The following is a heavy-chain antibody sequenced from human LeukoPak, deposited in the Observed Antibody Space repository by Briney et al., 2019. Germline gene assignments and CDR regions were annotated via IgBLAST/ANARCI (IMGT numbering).Heavy chain of an antibody. D-gene: IGHD1-1*01. V-gene: IGHV4-39*01. CDR2: IYYSGRT. J-gene: IGHJ3*02. CDR3: ARQVQLECEAFDI. CDR1: GGSISSSSYY. Sequence: PSETLSLTCTVSGGSISSSSYYWGWIRQPPGKGLEWIGSIYYSGRTYYNPSLKSRVTISVETSKNQFSLKLSSVTAADTAVYYCARQVQLECEAFDIWGQGTMVTVSS.